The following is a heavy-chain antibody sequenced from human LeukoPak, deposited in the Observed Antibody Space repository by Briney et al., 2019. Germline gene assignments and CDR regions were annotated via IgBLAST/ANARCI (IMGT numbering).Heavy chain of an antibody. V-gene: IGHV3-74*01. Sequence: GGSLRLSCAASGFTFSSYWMLWVRQAPGKGLVWVSRINSDGSSTSYADSVKGRFTISRDNAKNTLYLQMNSLRTEDTAVYYCAREASNWGSDYWGQGTLVTVSS. CDR3: AREASNWGSDY. CDR2: INSDGSST. J-gene: IGHJ4*02. CDR1: GFTFSSYW. D-gene: IGHD7-27*01.